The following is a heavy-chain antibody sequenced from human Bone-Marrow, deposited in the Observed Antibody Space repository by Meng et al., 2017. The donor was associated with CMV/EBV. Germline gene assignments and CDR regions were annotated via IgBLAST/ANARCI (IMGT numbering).Heavy chain of an antibody. V-gene: IGHV3-23*01. Sequence: GESLKISCAASGFTFSNFAMSWVRQAPGTGLEWVGAISGRGDTTYYADSVKGRFTISRDNSENTLYLQMNSLRAEDTAVYYCARVGGAAAGDYFADWGQGNLVNVSS. D-gene: IGHD6-13*01. CDR2: ISGRGDTT. J-gene: IGHJ4*02. CDR3: ARVGGAAAGDYFAD. CDR1: GFTFSNFA.